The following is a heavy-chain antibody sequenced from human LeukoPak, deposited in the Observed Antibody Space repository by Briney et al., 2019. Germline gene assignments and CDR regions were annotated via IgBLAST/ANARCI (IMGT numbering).Heavy chain of an antibody. D-gene: IGHD3-22*01. V-gene: IGHV4-4*07. Sequence: LSETLSLTCTVSGGSITGYYWNWIRQPAGQGLEWLGRVYSSGVGNCNPSLTSRVTMSVDTSKNQFSLKLTSLTAADTAVYYCAREEFLHEIDSSGYFVYWGQGTLVTVSS. J-gene: IGHJ4*02. CDR3: AREEFLHEIDSSGYFVY. CDR1: GGSITGYY. CDR2: VYSSGVG.